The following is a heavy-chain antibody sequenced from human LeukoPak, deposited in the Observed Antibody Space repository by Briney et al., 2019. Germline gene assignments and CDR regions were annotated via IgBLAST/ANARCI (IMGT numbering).Heavy chain of an antibody. J-gene: IGHJ5*02. Sequence: PGGSLRLSCAASGFTFSSYWMHWVRQAPGKGLEWVSRINNDGTSTRYADSVKGRFTISRDNAKNTLYLQMNSLRAEDTAVYFCAREVSADSWYNWFDPWGQGTLVTVSS. V-gene: IGHV3-74*01. CDR2: INNDGTST. CDR3: AREVSADSWYNWFDP. CDR1: GFTFSSYW. D-gene: IGHD1-14*01.